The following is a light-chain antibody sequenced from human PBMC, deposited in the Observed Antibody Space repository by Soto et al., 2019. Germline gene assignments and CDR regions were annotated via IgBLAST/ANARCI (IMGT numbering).Light chain of an antibody. V-gene: IGKV3-11*01. J-gene: IGKJ2*01. CDR2: DAS. CDR3: QQRSNWPPYT. CDR1: QSVSSY. Sequence: EIVLTQSPATLSLSPGERATLSCRASQSVSSYLAWYQQKPGQAPRLLIYDASNRATGIPARFSGSGSGTGFSVTSSGLGPEDVAVYYWQQRSNWPPYTFGQGTKLEIK.